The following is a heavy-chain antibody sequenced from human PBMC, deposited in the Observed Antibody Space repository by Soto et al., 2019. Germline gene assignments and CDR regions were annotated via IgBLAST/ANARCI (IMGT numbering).Heavy chain of an antibody. V-gene: IGHV3-23*01. D-gene: IGHD2-21*01. CDR1: GFTFNDYW. Sequence: SLTVSCAASGFTFNDYWLHWVRQTPRKGLVWVSAISGSGGSTYYADSVKGRFTLTRDNSKNTLYLQMNSLRAEDTAVYYCAKESRVVVNPTNWFDPWGQGTLVTSPQ. CDR3: AKESRVVVNPTNWFDP. J-gene: IGHJ5*02. CDR2: ISGSGGST.